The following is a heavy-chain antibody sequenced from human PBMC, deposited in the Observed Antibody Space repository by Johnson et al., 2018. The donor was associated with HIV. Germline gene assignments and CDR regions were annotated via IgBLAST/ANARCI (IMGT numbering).Heavy chain of an antibody. Sequence: VQLVESGGRVVRPGGSLRLSCAASGFNLDDYGMTWVRQAPGKGLQWVSAISYSGSSTYYADSVKGRFTISRDNSRSTVYLHMINLRADDTALYYCAREISRYYYDYAAFDLWGQGTTVTVSS. CDR3: AREISRYYYDYAAFDL. J-gene: IGHJ3*01. D-gene: IGHD3-22*01. CDR1: GFNLDDYG. CDR2: ISYSGSST. V-gene: IGHV3-20*04.